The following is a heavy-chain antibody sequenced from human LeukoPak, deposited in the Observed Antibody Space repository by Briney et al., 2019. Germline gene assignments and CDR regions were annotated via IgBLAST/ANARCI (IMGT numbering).Heavy chain of an antibody. V-gene: IGHV4-59*12. J-gene: IGHJ5*02. D-gene: IGHD3-22*01. Sequence: SETLSLTCTVSGGSISSYYWSWIRQPPGEGLEWIGYIYYSGSTYYNPSLKSRVTISVDTSKNQFSLKLSSVTAADTAVYYCARGNFYDSRSFDPWGQGTLVTVSS. CDR1: GGSISSYY. CDR3: ARGNFYDSRSFDP. CDR2: IYYSGST.